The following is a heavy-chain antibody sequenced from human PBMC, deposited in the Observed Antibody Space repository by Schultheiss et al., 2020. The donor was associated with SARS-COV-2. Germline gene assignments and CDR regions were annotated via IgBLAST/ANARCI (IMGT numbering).Heavy chain of an antibody. CDR1: GFTFNSYT. D-gene: IGHD3-16*01. V-gene: IGHV3-23*01. Sequence: GESLKISCAASGFTFNSYTLNWVRQAPGKGLEWVSAISGSGGSTSYADSVKGRFTISGDNAKNTLYLQMNSLRAEDTAVYYCARDPGGVLDVWGQGTTVTVSS. CDR3: ARDPGGVLDV. J-gene: IGHJ6*02. CDR2: ISGSGGST.